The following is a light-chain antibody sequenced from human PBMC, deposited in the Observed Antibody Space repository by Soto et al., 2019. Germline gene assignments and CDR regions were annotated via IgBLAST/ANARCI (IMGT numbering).Light chain of an antibody. Sequence: EIVLTQSPGTLSLSPGERATLSCRASQSVSSSYLAWYQQKPGQAPRLLIYGASSRATGIPDRLSGSGSGTDFTLTISRLEPEDFAVYYCQPYNNWPPWTFGQGTKVHIX. CDR1: QSVSSSY. CDR3: QPYNNWPPWT. J-gene: IGKJ1*01. CDR2: GAS. V-gene: IGKV3-20*01.